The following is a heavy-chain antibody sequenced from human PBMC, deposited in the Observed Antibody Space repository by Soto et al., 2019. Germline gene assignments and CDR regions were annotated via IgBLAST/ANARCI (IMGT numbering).Heavy chain of an antibody. D-gene: IGHD2-2*01. CDR2: ISGSGGST. Sequence: EVQLLESGGVLVQPGGSLILSCAASGFTFSSYAMSWVRQAPGKGLEWVSAISGSGGSTYYADSVKGRFTISRDNSKNTMYLQMNSLRDEDTAVYYCAKDIKLGYCSSTSCYASIWGQGTMVTVSS. CDR3: AKDIKLGYCSSTSCYASI. J-gene: IGHJ3*02. CDR1: GFTFSSYA. V-gene: IGHV3-23*01.